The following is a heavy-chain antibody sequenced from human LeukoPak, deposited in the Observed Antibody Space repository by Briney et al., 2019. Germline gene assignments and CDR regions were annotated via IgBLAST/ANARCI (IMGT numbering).Heavy chain of an antibody. CDR2: INHSGST. J-gene: IGHJ4*02. CDR3: ARGFSGSEYYFDY. CDR1: GGSFSGYY. D-gene: IGHD3-22*01. V-gene: IGHV4-34*01. Sequence: PSETLSLTCAVYGGSFSGYYWSWIRQPPGKGLEWIGEINHSGSTNYNPSLKSRVTISVDTSKNQFSLKLSSVTAADTAVYYCARGFSGSEYYFDYWGQGTLVTVSS.